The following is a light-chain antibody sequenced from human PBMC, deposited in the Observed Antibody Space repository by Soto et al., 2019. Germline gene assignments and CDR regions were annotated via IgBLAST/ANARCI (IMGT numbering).Light chain of an antibody. CDR2: GNS. CDR3: QSYDSSLSGSV. J-gene: IGLJ3*02. CDR1: SSNIGAGYD. Sequence: QSVLTQPPSVSGAPGQRVTISCTGSSSNIGAGYDVHWYQQLPGTAPKLLIYGNSNRPSGVPDRFSGSKSGTSASLAITGILADDEADYYCQSYDSSLSGSVFGGGTKLTVL. V-gene: IGLV1-40*01.